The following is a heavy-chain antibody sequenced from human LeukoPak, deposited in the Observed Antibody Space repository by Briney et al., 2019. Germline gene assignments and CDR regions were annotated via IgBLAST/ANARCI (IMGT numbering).Heavy chain of an antibody. J-gene: IGHJ4*02. CDR3: AGIEMAYFDY. D-gene: IGHD5-24*01. V-gene: IGHV4-39*01. CDR1: GGSISSSSYY. Sequence: SETLSLTCTVSGGSISSSSYYWGWIRQPPGKGLEWIGSIYYSGSTYYNPSLKSRVTISVDTFKNQFSLKLSSVTAADTAVYYCAGIEMAYFDYWGQGTLVTVSS. CDR2: IYYSGST.